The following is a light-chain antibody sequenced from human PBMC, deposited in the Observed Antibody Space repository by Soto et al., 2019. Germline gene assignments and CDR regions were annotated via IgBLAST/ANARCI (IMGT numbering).Light chain of an antibody. V-gene: IGKV1-5*01. CDR3: QQYKSYSPRT. Sequence: GDRVTLTCRASQTISNWLAWYQQRPGKAPQLLISDASRLESGVPSRFSGSGSGTEFTLTISSLQPEDSANYYCQQYKSYSPRTFGQGTKVDIK. CDR1: QTISNW. CDR2: DAS. J-gene: IGKJ1*01.